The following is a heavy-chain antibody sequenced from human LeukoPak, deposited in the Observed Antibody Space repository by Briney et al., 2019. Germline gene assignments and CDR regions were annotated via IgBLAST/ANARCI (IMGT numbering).Heavy chain of an antibody. CDR2: ISFDGRNR. D-gene: IGHD6-13*01. CDR1: GFTFSSYA. J-gene: IGHJ4*02. V-gene: IGHV3-30*04. Sequence: GRSLRLSCAASGFTFSSYAMHWVRQAPGKGLEWVALISFDGRNRYYADSVKGRFTISRDNSKNTLYVQMNSLRAEDTAVYYCVRPRGIAAAGIFGAFDYWGQGILVAVSS. CDR3: VRPRGIAAAGIFGAFDY.